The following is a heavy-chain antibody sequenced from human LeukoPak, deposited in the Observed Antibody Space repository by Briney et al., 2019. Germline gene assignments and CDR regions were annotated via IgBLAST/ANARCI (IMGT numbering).Heavy chain of an antibody. CDR3: AKDDDSSGYGLFDD. CDR1: GFTFSSYG. J-gene: IGHJ4*02. D-gene: IGHD3-22*01. V-gene: IGHV3-30*18. Sequence: GGSLRLSCAASGFTFSSYGMHWVRQAPGKGLEWVAVISYDGSNKYYADSVKGRFTISRDNSKNTLYLQMNSLRAEDTAVYYCAKDDDSSGYGLFDDWGQGTLVTVSS. CDR2: ISYDGSNK.